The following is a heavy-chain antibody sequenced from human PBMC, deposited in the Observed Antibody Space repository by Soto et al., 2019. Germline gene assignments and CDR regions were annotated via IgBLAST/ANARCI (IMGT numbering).Heavy chain of an antibody. CDR3: ARERYCSGATCYSYGIDV. V-gene: IGHV1-18*01. CDR2: VTGYNGNT. CDR1: GYTFSSYG. D-gene: IGHD2-15*01. Sequence: ASVKVSCKASGYTFSSYGITWVRQAPGQGLEWLGWVTGYNGNTNYNQKVQGRATMTTDTTTTTAYMELRSLGSDDTAVYFCARERYCSGATCYSYGIDVWGQGPTVTVSS. J-gene: IGHJ6*02.